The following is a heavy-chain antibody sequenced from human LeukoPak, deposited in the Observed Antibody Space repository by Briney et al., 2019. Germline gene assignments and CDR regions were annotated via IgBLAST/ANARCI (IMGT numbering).Heavy chain of an antibody. V-gene: IGHV4-4*02. Sequence: SETLSLTCAVSGGSISSSNWWSWARQPPGRGLGWMGEIYNSGSTNYNPSLKSRVTISVDKTKDQFSLKLSSVTAADTAVYYCARRLRSGNYGGEGYWGQGTLVSVSS. CDR2: IYNSGST. CDR1: GGSISSSNW. CDR3: ARRLRSGNYGGEGY. D-gene: IGHD1-26*01. J-gene: IGHJ4*02.